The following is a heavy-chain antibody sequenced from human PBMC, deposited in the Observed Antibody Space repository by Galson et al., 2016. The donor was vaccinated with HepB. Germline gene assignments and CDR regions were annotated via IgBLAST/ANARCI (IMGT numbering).Heavy chain of an antibody. J-gene: IGHJ4*02. Sequence: SLRLSCAASGFYFSNYIIHWVRQTPGKGLEWVTVISYDGSDTYYADSVKGRFTISRDNSKNTVHLQMNSLRPEDTAVYYCAKVCGGDCPEGDYWGQGTLVAVSS. CDR2: ISYDGSDT. D-gene: IGHD2-21*02. V-gene: IGHV3-30*18. CDR3: AKVCGGDCPEGDY. CDR1: GFYFSNYI.